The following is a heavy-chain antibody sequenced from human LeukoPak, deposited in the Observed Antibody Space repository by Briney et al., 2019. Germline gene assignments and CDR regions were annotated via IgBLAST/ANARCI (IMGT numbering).Heavy chain of an antibody. CDR1: GYYISNAYY. Sequence: SETLSLTCTVSGYYISNAYYWGWIRQPPGKGLEWIGSIYDSGSTYYNPSLKSRVTISIDTSKNQFSLKLSSVTAADTAVHYCARHVRKRGIAVAGTPGWFDPWGQGTLVTVSS. V-gene: IGHV4-38-2*02. J-gene: IGHJ5*02. CDR3: ARHVRKRGIAVAGTPGWFDP. CDR2: IYDSGST. D-gene: IGHD6-19*01.